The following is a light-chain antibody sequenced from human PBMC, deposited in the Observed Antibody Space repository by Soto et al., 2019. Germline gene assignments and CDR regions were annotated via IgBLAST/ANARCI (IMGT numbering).Light chain of an antibody. Sequence: EIVLTQSPATLSLSPGERATLSCRARQSVTNFLSWYQQKPGQAPRLLIFNTSKRATGIPARFSGSGSGTDFTLTISSLAPEDFAVYYCQQRTIWPSFGGGTKVEIK. J-gene: IGKJ4*01. CDR2: NTS. V-gene: IGKV3-11*01. CDR3: QQRTIWPS. CDR1: QSVTNF.